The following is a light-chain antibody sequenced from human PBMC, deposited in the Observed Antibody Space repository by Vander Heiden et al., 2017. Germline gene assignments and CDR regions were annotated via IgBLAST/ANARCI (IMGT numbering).Light chain of an antibody. CDR1: SSDIGAYNY. CDR3: SSYTTDSTVL. J-gene: IGLJ2*01. CDR2: DVT. Sequence: QSALPQPASVSGSPGQSIAIYCTGTSSDIGAYNYVSWYQQSPGRAPKLMIHDVTHRPAGVSNRFSGSKSGNTASLTISGRQAEDDADYYCSSYTTDSTVLFGGGTKLTVL. V-gene: IGLV2-14*01.